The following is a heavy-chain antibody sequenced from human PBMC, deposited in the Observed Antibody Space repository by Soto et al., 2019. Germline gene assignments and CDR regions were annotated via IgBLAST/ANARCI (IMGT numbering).Heavy chain of an antibody. V-gene: IGHV4-34*01. Sequence: SETLSLTCAVYGGSFSGYYWSWIRQPPGKGLEWIGEINHSGSTNYNPSLKSRVTISVDTSKNQFSLKLSSVTAADTAVYYCARGRLYYDSSGPDYWGQGTLVTVYS. CDR1: GGSFSGYY. CDR2: INHSGST. D-gene: IGHD3-22*01. CDR3: ARGRLYYDSSGPDY. J-gene: IGHJ4*02.